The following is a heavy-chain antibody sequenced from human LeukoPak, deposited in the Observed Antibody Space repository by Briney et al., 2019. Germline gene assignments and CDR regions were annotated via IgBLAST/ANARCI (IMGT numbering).Heavy chain of an antibody. CDR1: GGSISSSSYY. J-gene: IGHJ4*02. V-gene: IGHV4-39*07. CDR3: ARGIGKGGPQPLFDY. Sequence: SETLSLTCTVSGGSISSSSYYWSWIRQPPGKGLEWIGEINHSGSTNYNPSLKSRVTISVDTSKNQFSLKLSSVTAADTAVYYCARGIGKGGPQPLFDYWGQGTLVTVSS. D-gene: IGHD2-15*01. CDR2: INHSGST.